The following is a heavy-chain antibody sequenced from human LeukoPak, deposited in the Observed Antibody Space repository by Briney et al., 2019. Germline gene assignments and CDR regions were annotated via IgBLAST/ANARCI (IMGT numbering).Heavy chain of an antibody. CDR2: IYYSGST. CDR1: GGSISSYY. CDR3: ARSVEGYCSGGSCYYYSYYMDV. V-gene: IGHV4-59*01. D-gene: IGHD2-15*01. Sequence: PSETLSLTCTVSGGSISSYYWSWIRQPPGKGLEWIGYIYYSGSTNYNPSLKSRVTISVDASKNQFSLKLSSVTAADTAVYYCARSVEGYCSGGSCYYYSYYMDVWGKGTTVTVSS. J-gene: IGHJ6*03.